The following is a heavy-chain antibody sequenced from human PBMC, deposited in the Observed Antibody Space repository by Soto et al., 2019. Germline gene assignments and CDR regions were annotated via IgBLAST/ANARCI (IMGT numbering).Heavy chain of an antibody. J-gene: IGHJ3*02. CDR3: ARVDCSGGSCPPEAFRYVRTFDI. V-gene: IGHV3-11*01. CDR2: ISSSGSTI. CDR1: GFTFSDYY. D-gene: IGHD2-15*01. Sequence: GGSLRLCCAASGFTFSDYYMSWIRQAPGKGLEWVSYISSSGSTIYYADSVKGRFTISRDNAKNSLYLQMNSLRAEDTAVYYCARVDCSGGSCPPEAFRYVRTFDIWGQGTMVTVSS.